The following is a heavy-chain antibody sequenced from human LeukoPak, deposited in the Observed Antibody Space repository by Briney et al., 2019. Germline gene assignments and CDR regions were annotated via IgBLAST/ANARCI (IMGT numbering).Heavy chain of an antibody. Sequence: GGSLRLSCAASALTFNNAWMSWVRQAPGKGLEWVGRIKSKTDGGTTDYPAPVRGRFTISRDDSKNTLYLQMNSLKTEDTAVYYCTTGPRYDISGYFSDWGQGTLVTVSS. CDR3: TTGPRYDISGYFSD. CDR2: IKSKTDGGTT. D-gene: IGHD3-22*01. CDR1: ALTFNNAW. J-gene: IGHJ4*02. V-gene: IGHV3-15*01.